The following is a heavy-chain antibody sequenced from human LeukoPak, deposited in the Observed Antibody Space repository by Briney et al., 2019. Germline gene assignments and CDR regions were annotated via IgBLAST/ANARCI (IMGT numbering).Heavy chain of an antibody. CDR1: GFTFSSSA. Sequence: ASVKVSCKASGFTFSSSAMQWVRQARGQRLEWIGWIVVGSGITNYAQKFQERVTITRDMSTSTAYMELSSLRSEDTAVYYCAADPVTASGSSWYYFDYWGQGTLVTVSS. V-gene: IGHV1-58*02. J-gene: IGHJ4*02. CDR2: IVVGSGIT. D-gene: IGHD6-13*01. CDR3: AADPVTASGSSWYYFDY.